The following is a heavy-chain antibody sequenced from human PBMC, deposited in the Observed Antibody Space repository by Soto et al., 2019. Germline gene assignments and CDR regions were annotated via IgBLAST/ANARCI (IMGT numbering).Heavy chain of an antibody. J-gene: IGHJ4*02. CDR1: GGSISSGGYY. V-gene: IGHV4-31*03. D-gene: IGHD3-16*02. CDR2: IYYSGST. Sequence: QVQLQESGPGLVKPSQTLSLTCTVSGGSISSGGYYWSWIRQHPGKGLEWIGYIYYSGSTYYNPFLKSRVTISVDTSKNPFSLKLSSVTAADTAVYYCARVLRLRLGELSTFDYWGQGTLVTVSS. CDR3: ARVLRLRLGELSTFDY.